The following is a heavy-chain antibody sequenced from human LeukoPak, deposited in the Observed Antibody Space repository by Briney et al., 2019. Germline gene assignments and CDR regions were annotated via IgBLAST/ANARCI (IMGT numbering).Heavy chain of an antibody. J-gene: IGHJ4*02. D-gene: IGHD6-13*01. CDR2: VSGSGGST. CDR1: GFTFSSYA. Sequence: HPGGSLRLSCAASGFTFSSYAMSWVRQAPGKGLEWVSVVSGSGGSTYYADSVKGRFTISRDNSKNTLHLQMNSLRAEDTAVYYCAKAVRGYSSSSDYWGQGTLVTVSS. V-gene: IGHV3-23*01. CDR3: AKAVRGYSSSSDY.